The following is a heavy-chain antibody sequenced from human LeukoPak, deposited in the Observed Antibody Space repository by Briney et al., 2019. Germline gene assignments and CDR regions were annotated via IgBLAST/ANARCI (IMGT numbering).Heavy chain of an antibody. CDR1: GDSVSRSDSY. Sequence: PSESLSLTCSVSGDSVSRSDSYWDWIRQPPGKGLEWIGTIYYSGRTYYSPSLKSRVTMSVDPSNNQFSLNLRSVTAADTAVYYCARRRYYDGSGYLEWGQGTLLSVSS. CDR2: IYYSGRT. D-gene: IGHD3-22*01. V-gene: IGHV4-39*01. CDR3: ARRRYYDGSGYLE. J-gene: IGHJ1*01.